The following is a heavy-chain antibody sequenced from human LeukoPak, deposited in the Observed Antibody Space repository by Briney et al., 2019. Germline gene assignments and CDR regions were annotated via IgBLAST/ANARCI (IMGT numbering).Heavy chain of an antibody. CDR3: ARGSSWDVTD. V-gene: IGHV1-46*03. D-gene: IGHD1-26*01. J-gene: IGHJ4*02. CDR1: GYTFTSYY. Sequence: ASVKVSCKASGYTFTSYYMHWVRQAPGLGLEWMGITNPSGGTTNYAQKFQGRVTMTRDTSTSTVYMELSSLRSEDTAVYYCARGSSWDVTDWGQGTLVTVSS. CDR2: TNPSGGTT.